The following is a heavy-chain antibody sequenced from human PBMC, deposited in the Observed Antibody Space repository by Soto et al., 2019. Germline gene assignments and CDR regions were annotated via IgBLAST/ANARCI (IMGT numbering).Heavy chain of an antibody. D-gene: IGHD6-19*01. CDR2: ISWNSGSI. CDR3: ATEALPGTLHY. CDR1: GFTFDDYA. J-gene: IGHJ4*02. Sequence: GGSLRLACAASGFTFDDYAMHWVRQAPGKGLEWVSGISWNSGSIGYADSVKGRFTISRDNAKNTLYLQMNSLRAENTAVYYCATEALPGTLHYWGQGTLVTVSS. V-gene: IGHV3-9*01.